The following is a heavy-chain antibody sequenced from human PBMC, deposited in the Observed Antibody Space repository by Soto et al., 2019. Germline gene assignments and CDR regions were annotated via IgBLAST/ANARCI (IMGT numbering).Heavy chain of an antibody. V-gene: IGHV3-73*01. D-gene: IGHD4-4*01. Sequence: GGSLRLSCAASGFTFSGSAMHWVRQASGKGLEWVGRIRSKANSYATAYAASVKGRFTISRDDSKNTAYLQMNSLKTEDTAVYYCTRQYSNYVDYYYYYYMDVWGKGTTVTVSS. CDR1: GFTFSGSA. CDR3: TRQYSNYVDYYYYYYMDV. CDR2: IRSKANSYAT. J-gene: IGHJ6*03.